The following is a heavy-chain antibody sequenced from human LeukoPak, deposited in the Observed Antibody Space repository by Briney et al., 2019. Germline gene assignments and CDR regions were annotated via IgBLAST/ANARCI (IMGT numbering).Heavy chain of an antibody. V-gene: IGHV1-69*04. CDR3: AREGHSGSLDY. Sequence: ASVKVSCKASGYTFTSYAISWVRQAPGQGLGWMGRIIPILGIANYAQKFQGRVTITADKSTSTAYMELSSLRSEDTAVYYCAREGHSGSLDYWGQGTLVTVSS. CDR1: GYTFTSYA. J-gene: IGHJ4*02. D-gene: IGHD1-26*01. CDR2: IIPILGIA.